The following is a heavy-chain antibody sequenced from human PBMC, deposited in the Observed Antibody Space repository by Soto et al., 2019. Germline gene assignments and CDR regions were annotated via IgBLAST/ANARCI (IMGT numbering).Heavy chain of an antibody. CDR3: TTERDY. CDR1: GLNFSGSA. CDR2: IRSRPHNYAT. Sequence: EVQLVESGGGLVQIGGSLKLSCATSGLNFSGSAMHWARQASGKGLEWVGRIRSRPHNYATTYAASVEGRFTISRDDSKNTVYLQMNGLKTVDTAMYYCTTERDYWGRGTLVTVSS. J-gene: IGHJ4*02. V-gene: IGHV3-73*02.